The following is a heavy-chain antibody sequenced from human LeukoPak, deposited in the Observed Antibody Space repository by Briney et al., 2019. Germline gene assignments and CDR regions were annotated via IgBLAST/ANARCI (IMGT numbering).Heavy chain of an antibody. D-gene: IGHD3-22*01. CDR1: GASVSSGGYY. Sequence: SQTLSLTCTVSGASVSSGGYYWSWIRQHPGKGLEWIGYIYFSGTTYFNPSLKSRVTISVDTSKNQFSLKLSSVTAADTAVYYCARGPNTYYYDSSGYYSPWGQGTLVTVSS. J-gene: IGHJ5*02. CDR2: IYFSGTT. V-gene: IGHV4-31*03. CDR3: ARGPNTYYYDSSGYYSP.